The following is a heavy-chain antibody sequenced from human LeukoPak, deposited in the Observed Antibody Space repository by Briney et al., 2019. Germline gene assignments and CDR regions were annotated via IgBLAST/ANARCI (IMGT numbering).Heavy chain of an antibody. D-gene: IGHD3-9*01. CDR1: GYSFTSYW. Sequence: GESLKISCKGSGYSFTSYWIGWVRQMPGKGLEWMGIIYPGDSDTRYSPSFQGQVTISADKSISTAYLQWSSLKASDTAMYYCARAQTRYFDWLPFDYWGQGTLVTVSS. V-gene: IGHV5-51*01. J-gene: IGHJ4*02. CDR2: IYPGDSDT. CDR3: ARAQTRYFDWLPFDY.